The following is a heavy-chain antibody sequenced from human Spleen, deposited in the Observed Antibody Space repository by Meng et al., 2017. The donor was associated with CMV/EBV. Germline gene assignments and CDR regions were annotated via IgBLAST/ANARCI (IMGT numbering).Heavy chain of an antibody. CDR3: AWSSGYSYGYGMDV. CDR1: GFTVSSNY. J-gene: IGHJ6*02. Sequence: GGSLRLSCAASGFTVSSNYMSWVRQAPGKGLEWVSVIYSGGATYYADSVKGRFTISRDNSKNTLYLQMNTLRAEDTAAYYCAWSSGYSYGYGMDVWGQGTTVTVSS. D-gene: IGHD5-18*01. V-gene: IGHV3-53*01. CDR2: IYSGGAT.